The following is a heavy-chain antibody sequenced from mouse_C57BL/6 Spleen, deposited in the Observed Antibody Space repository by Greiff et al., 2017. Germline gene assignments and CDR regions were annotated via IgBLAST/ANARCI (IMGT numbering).Heavy chain of an antibody. CDR2: IHPNSGST. CDR1: GYTFTSYW. D-gene: IGHD1-1*01. CDR3: ATYYYGSSDY. V-gene: IGHV1-64*01. J-gene: IGHJ2*01. Sequence: VQLQQPGAELVKPGASVKLSCKASGYTFTSYWMHWAKQRPGQGLEWIGMIHPNSGSTNYNEKFKSKATLTVDKSSSTAYMQLSSLTSEDSAVYYCATYYYGSSDYWGQGTTLTVSS.